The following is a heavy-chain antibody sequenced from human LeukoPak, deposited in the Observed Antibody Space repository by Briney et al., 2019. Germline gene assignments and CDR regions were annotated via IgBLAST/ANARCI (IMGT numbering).Heavy chain of an antibody. CDR1: GYTFTSYG. CDR3: ALLGYCSGGNCYPIDY. J-gene: IGHJ4*02. D-gene: IGHD2-15*01. Sequence: ASVKVSCKASGYTFTSYGIGWVRQAPGQVLEWMGWISGYNGNTNYAQKLQGRVTMTTDTSTSTAYMELRSLRSDDTAVYYCALLGYCSGGNCYPIDYWGQGTLVTVSS. V-gene: IGHV1-18*01. CDR2: ISGYNGNT.